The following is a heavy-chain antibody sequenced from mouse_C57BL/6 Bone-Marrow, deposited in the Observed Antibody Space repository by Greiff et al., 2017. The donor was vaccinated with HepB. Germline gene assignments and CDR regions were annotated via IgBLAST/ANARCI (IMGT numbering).Heavy chain of an antibody. D-gene: IGHD2-3*01. CDR1: GYSFTGYY. CDR2: INPSTGGT. V-gene: IGHV1-42*01. Sequence: EVQLQQSGPELVKPGASVKISCKASGYSFTGYYMNWVKQSPEKSLEWIGEINPSTGGTTYNQKFKAKATLTVDKSSSTAYMQLKSLTSEDSAVYYCARDGGYYEDYAMDYGGKGTSVTVSS. J-gene: IGHJ4*01. CDR3: ARDGGYYEDYAMDY.